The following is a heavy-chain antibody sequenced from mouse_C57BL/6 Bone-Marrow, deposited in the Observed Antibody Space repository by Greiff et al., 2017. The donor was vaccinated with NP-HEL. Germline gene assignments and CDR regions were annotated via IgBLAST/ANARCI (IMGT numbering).Heavy chain of an antibody. J-gene: IGHJ3*01. CDR3: ARAETAQAFAY. CDR1: GYTFTDYY. V-gene: IGHV1-76*01. D-gene: IGHD3-2*02. Sequence: QVQLQQSGAELVRPGASVKLSCKASGYTFTDYYINWVKQRPGQGLEWIARIYPGSGNTYYNEKFKGKATLTAEKSSSTAYMQLSSLTSEDSAVYFCARAETAQAFAYWGQGTLVTVSA. CDR2: IYPGSGNT.